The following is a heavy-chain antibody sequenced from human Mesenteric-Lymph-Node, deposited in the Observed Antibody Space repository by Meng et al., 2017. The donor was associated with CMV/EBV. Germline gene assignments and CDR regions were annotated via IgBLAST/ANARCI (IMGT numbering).Heavy chain of an antibody. CDR3: ARDNVNPEGFDP. CDR1: GYTFTDFY. D-gene: IGHD2/OR15-2a*01. Sequence: QVQLVQSRAEVGKPGASVMVSCKASGYTFTDFYIHWVRQGPGQGLEWMGRINPNSGVSNSAQNFQGRVTMTRDTSISTAYMELGRLTSDDTAVYYCARDNVNPEGFDPWGQGTLVTVSS. V-gene: IGHV1-2*06. J-gene: IGHJ5*02. CDR2: INPNSGVS.